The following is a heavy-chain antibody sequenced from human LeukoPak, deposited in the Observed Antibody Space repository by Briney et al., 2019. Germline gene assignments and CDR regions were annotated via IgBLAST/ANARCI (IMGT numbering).Heavy chain of an antibody. CDR3: ARDYRSDAFDI. CDR1: GFAFSSYW. CDR2: INSDGSST. J-gene: IGHJ3*02. D-gene: IGHD1-26*01. Sequence: GGSLRLSCAASGFAFSSYWMHWVRQAPGKGLVWVSRINSDGSSTSYADSVKGRFTISRDNAKNTLYLQMNSLRAEDTAVYYCARDYRSDAFDIWGQGTMVTVSS. V-gene: IGHV3-74*01.